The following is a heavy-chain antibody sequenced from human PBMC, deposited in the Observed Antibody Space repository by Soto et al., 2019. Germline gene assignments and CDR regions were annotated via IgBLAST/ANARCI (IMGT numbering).Heavy chain of an antibody. CDR1: GYTFTSYA. V-gene: IGHV1-3*01. CDR2: INAGNGNT. J-gene: IGHJ5*02. CDR3: ARKRGYSVPWFDP. D-gene: IGHD5-18*01. Sequence: GASVKVSCKASGYTFTSYAMHWVRQAPGQRLEWMGWINAGNGNTKYSQKFQGRVTITRDTSASTAYMELSSLRSEDTAVYYCARKRGYSVPWFDPWGQGTLVTVSS.